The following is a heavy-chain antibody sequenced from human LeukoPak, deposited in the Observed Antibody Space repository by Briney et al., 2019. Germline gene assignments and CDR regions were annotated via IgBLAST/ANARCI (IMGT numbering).Heavy chain of an antibody. CDR1: GGSIGSSTYY. D-gene: IGHD4-11*01. V-gene: IGHV4-39*01. J-gene: IGHJ6*03. CDR3: ARLFDYSITSANYYYYYYMDV. CDR2: IYYSGST. Sequence: SETLSLTCTVSGGSIGSSTYYWGWIRQPPGKGLEWIGSIYYSGSTYYNPSLKSRVTISVDTSKNQFSLKLSSVTAADTAVYYCARLFDYSITSANYYYYYYMDVWGKGTTVTVSS.